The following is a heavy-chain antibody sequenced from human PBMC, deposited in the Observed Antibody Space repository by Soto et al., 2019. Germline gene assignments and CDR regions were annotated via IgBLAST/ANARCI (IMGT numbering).Heavy chain of an antibody. V-gene: IGHV1-69*13. CDR3: ARAPVPLYCSSTSCYNGFDY. D-gene: IGHD2-2*02. CDR1: GGTFSSYA. CDR2: IIPIFGTA. Sequence: SVKVSCKASGGTFSSYAISWVRQAPGQGLEWMGGIIPIFGTANYAQKFQGRVTITADESTITAYMALSSPRSEDTAVYYCARAPVPLYCSSTSCYNGFDYWGQGTLVTVSS. J-gene: IGHJ4*02.